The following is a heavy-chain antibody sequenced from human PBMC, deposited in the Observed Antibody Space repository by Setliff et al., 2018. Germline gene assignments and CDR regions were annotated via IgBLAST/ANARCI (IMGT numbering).Heavy chain of an antibody. D-gene: IGHD3-10*01. CDR1: GGTFSSYA. CDR3: ARVFSYYYGSGKGAFDI. V-gene: IGHV1-69*13. Sequence: SVKVSCKASGGTFSSYAITWVRQAPGQGLEWMGGIIPIFGTAKYAQKFQGRVTITADQYTRTAYMELSSLRSEDTAVYYCARVFSYYYGSGKGAFDIWGQGTMVTVSS. J-gene: IGHJ3*02. CDR2: IIPIFGTA.